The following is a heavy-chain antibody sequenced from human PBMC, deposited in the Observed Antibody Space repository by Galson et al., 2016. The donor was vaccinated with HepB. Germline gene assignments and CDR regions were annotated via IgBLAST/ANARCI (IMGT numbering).Heavy chain of an antibody. D-gene: IGHD3-22*01. CDR1: GFSLSTSGVG. CDR3: AHRGYYYDSSGYYRGNNWFDP. CDR2: IYWDDDK. Sequence: PALVKPTQTLTLTCTSSGFSLSTSGVGVGWIRQPPGKALEWLALIYWDDDKRYSPSLKSRLTITKDTSKNQVVLTMTNMDPLDTATYYCAHRGYYYDSSGYYRGNNWFDPWGQGTLVTVSS. V-gene: IGHV2-5*02. J-gene: IGHJ5*02.